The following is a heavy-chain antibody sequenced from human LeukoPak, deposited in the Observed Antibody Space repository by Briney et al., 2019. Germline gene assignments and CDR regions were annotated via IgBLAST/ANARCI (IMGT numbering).Heavy chain of an antibody. CDR1: GRTLSSYA. J-gene: IGHJ6*04. Sequence: SVNVSRKASGRTLSSYAISWVRQAPGQGLEWMGGIIPIFGTANYAQKFQGRVTINADKSTSTAYMELSSLRSEDTAVYYCARGYIVATITIGYYYGMDVWGKGTTVTVSS. CDR2: IIPIFGTA. CDR3: ARGYIVATITIGYYYGMDV. D-gene: IGHD5-12*01. V-gene: IGHV1-69*06.